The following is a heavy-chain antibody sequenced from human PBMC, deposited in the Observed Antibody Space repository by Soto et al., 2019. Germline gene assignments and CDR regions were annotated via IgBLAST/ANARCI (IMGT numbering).Heavy chain of an antibody. J-gene: IGHJ3*02. CDR1: GFTFSSYS. V-gene: IGHV3-48*01. Sequence: GGSLRLSCAASGFTFSSYSMNWVRQAPGKGLEWVSYISSSSSTIYYADSVKGRFTISRDNAKNSLYLQMNSLRAEDTAVYYCARDLFSYDYIWGSYRSRDAFDIWGQGTMVTVSS. CDR3: ARDLFSYDYIWGSYRSRDAFDI. D-gene: IGHD3-16*02. CDR2: ISSSSSTI.